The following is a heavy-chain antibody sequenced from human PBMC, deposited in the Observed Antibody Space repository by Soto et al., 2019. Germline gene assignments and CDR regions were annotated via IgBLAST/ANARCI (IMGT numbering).Heavy chain of an antibody. D-gene: IGHD3-22*01. CDR3: ARARVSGYYYVRAFDI. V-gene: IGHV5-51*01. J-gene: IGHJ3*02. CDR2: IYPGDSDT. Sequence: GESLKISCKGSGYSFTSYWIGWVRQMPGKGLEWMGIIYPGDSDTRYSPSFQGQVTISADKSIRTAYLQWSSLKASDTAMYYCARARVSGYYYVRAFDIWGQGTMVTV. CDR1: GYSFTSYW.